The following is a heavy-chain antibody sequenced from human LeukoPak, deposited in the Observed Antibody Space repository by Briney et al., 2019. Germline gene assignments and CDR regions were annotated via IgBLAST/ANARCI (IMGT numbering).Heavy chain of an antibody. CDR3: ARDRARYCSGGSCPRFDY. CDR1: GFTFSSYW. V-gene: IGHV3-7*01. J-gene: IGHJ4*02. Sequence: GGSLRLSCAASGFTFSSYWMTWVRQAPGKGLEWVANIKQDGSEKYYVDSVKGRFTISRDNAKNSLYLQMNSLRAEDTAVYYCARDRARYCSGGSCPRFDYWGQGTLVTVSS. CDR2: IKQDGSEK. D-gene: IGHD2-15*01.